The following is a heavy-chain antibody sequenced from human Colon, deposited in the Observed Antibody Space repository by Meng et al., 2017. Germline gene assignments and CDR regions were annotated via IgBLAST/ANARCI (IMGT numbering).Heavy chain of an antibody. CDR1: GGSISSYNW. J-gene: IGHJ4*02. CDR3: ARHGGWHFDY. D-gene: IGHD6-19*01. Sequence: QLQLQESGPGLVEPSGTLSLTCAGSGGSISSYNWWSWVRQPPGKGLEWIGQIDLGGTPYYNPSLESRVIMSLDKSKNQLSLRLTSVAAADTAVYYCARHGGWHFDYWGQGALVTVSS. V-gene: IGHV4-4*02. CDR2: IDLGGTP.